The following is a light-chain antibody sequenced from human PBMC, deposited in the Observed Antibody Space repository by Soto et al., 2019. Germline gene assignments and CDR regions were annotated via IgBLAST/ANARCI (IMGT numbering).Light chain of an antibody. CDR2: DAS. J-gene: IGKJ1*01. V-gene: IGKV1-5*01. CDR1: QTINTW. CDR3: QQYDSYSSGP. Sequence: DIQMTQSPSTLSGSVVDRVTITCRASQTINTWLAWYQQKPGKAPKVLIFDASSLKTGVPSRFSGSGSGTEFTLTISNLQPDDFATYYCQQYDSYSSGPFGQGTKVDIK.